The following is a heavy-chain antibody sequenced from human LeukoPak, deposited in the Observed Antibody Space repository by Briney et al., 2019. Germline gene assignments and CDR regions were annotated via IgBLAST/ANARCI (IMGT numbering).Heavy chain of an antibody. D-gene: IGHD3-16*01. J-gene: IGHJ4*02. CDR3: AIEVWGNFDY. Sequence: SETLSLTCTVSGGSISSGSYYWSWIRQPAGKGLEWIGRIYTSGSTNYNPSLKSRVTISVDTSKNQFSLKLSSVTAADTAVYYCAIEVWGNFDYWGQGTLVTVSS. V-gene: IGHV4-61*02. CDR1: GGSISSGSYY. CDR2: IYTSGST.